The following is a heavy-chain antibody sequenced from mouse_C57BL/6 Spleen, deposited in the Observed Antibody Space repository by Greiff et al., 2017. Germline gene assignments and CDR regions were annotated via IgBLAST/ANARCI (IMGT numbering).Heavy chain of an antibody. CDR3: ARRVVYWYFDV. J-gene: IGHJ1*03. Sequence: EVMLVESGGGLVQPGGSLKLSCAASGFTFSDYYMYWVRQTPEKRLEWVAYISNGGGSTYYPDTVKGRFTISRDNAKNTLYLQMSRLKSEDTAMYYCARRVVYWYFDVWGTGTTVTVSS. CDR1: GFTFSDYY. V-gene: IGHV5-12*01. CDR2: ISNGGGST. D-gene: IGHD1-1*01.